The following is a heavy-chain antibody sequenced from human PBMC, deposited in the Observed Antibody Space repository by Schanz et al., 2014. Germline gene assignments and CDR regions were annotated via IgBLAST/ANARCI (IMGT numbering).Heavy chain of an antibody. V-gene: IGHV1-69*04. Sequence: QVRLVQSGAEVKKPGSSVKVSCKSSGATFNSYAFGWVRQAPGQGFEWVGSIIPPLRQTRYAQKFEERVIITAGTSTTTVYMDLASLTSDDTAVYFCARIIDGDYLYWGQGTLVTVSS. CDR2: IIPPLRQT. J-gene: IGHJ4*02. CDR1: GATFNSYA. D-gene: IGHD4-17*01. CDR3: ARIIDGDYLY.